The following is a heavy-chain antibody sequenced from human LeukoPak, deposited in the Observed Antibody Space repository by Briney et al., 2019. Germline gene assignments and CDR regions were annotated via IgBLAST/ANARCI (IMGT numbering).Heavy chain of an antibody. V-gene: IGHV1-69*05. CDR1: GGTFTRYA. J-gene: IGHJ5*02. CDR2: FNPFSGRT. Sequence: SVKVSCKASGGTFTRYAITWVRQAPGQGLEWRGGFNPFSGRTNYAQKFQGRVTITTDEATTTAYMELSSLRSEDTAVYYSARGATEVNPATVEVALNYFDPWGRGTLVTVSS. D-gene: IGHD4-11*01. CDR3: ARGATEVNPATVEVALNYFDP.